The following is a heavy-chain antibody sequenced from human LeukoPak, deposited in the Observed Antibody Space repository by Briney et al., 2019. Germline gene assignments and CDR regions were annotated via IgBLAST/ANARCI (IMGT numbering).Heavy chain of an antibody. Sequence: LETLSLTCTVSGGSISSYYWSWIRQPPGKGLEWIGYIYYSGSTNYNPSLKSRVTISVDTSKNQFSLKLSSATAADTAVYYCARRYSTHDAFDIWGQGTMVTVSS. J-gene: IGHJ3*02. CDR1: GGSISSYY. CDR3: ARRYSTHDAFDI. CDR2: IYYSGST. D-gene: IGHD6-13*01. V-gene: IGHV4-59*01.